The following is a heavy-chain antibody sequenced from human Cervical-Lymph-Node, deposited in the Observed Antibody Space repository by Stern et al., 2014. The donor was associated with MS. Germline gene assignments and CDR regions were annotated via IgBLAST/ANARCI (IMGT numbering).Heavy chain of an antibody. CDR2: INSDGTST. D-gene: IGHD6-13*01. V-gene: IGHV3-74*02. CDR3: AKGNPGYSSSWYDY. CDR1: GFTLSSTW. Sequence: EMQLGESGGGLVQPGGSLRLSCAASGFTLSSTWMHWVRQAPGKGLVWVSRINSDGTSTSYADSVKGRFTISRDDAKNTLYLQMNSLRAEDTAVYYCAKGNPGYSSSWYDYWGQGTLVTVSS. J-gene: IGHJ4*02.